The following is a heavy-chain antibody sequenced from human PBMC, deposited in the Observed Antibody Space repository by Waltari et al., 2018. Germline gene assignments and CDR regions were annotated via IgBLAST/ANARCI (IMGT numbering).Heavy chain of an antibody. V-gene: IGHV4-38-2*02. CDR3: ATMIVVVTRGYYFDY. Sequence: QVQLQESGPGLVKPSETLSLTRTVSGYSISSGYYWGWIRQPPGKGLEWIGSIYHSGSTYYNPSLKSRVTISVDTSKNQFSLKLSSVTAADTAVYYCATMIVVVTRGYYFDYWGQGTLVTVSS. CDR2: IYHSGST. CDR1: GYSISSGYY. D-gene: IGHD3-22*01. J-gene: IGHJ4*02.